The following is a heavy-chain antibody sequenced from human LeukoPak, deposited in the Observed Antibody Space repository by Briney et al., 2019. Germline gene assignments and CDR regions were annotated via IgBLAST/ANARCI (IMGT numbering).Heavy chain of an antibody. CDR3: ASHPRYYDILTGYYKALDAFDI. D-gene: IGHD3-9*01. J-gene: IGHJ3*02. CDR1: GGSFSGYY. CDR2: INHSGST. Sequence: SETLSLTCAVYGGSFSGYYWSWIRQPPGKGLEWIGEINHSGSTNYNPSLKSRVTIPVDTSKNQFSLKLSSVTAADTAVYYCASHPRYYDILTGYYKALDAFDIWGRGTMVTVSS. V-gene: IGHV4-34*01.